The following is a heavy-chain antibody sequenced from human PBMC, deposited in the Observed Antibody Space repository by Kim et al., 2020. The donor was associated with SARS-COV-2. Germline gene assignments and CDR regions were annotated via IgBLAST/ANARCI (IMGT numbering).Heavy chain of an antibody. V-gene: IGHV3-64D*09. CDR3: VKAGRFTYGSDS. CDR1: GFTFSNYA. Sequence: GGSLRLSCSASGFTFSNYAMHWVRQAPGKGLEFVSAVSENGGSTYYAGSVTGRFTISRDNSDNRVYLQMSSLIPEDTAVYFCVKAGRFTYGSDSWGQGT. J-gene: IGHJ5*01. D-gene: IGHD4-17*01. CDR2: VSENGGST.